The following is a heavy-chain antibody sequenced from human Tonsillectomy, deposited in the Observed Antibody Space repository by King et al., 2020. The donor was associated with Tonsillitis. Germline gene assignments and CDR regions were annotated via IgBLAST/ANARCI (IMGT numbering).Heavy chain of an antibody. CDR1: GGSISSGGYY. CDR3: ARVNRNWYYVDPNYYYMDV. D-gene: IGHD1-7*01. CDR2: IYYSGST. Sequence: QLQESGPGLVKPSQTLSLSCTVSGGSISSGGYYWSWIRQHPGKGLEWIGYIYYSGSTYYNPSLQSRVTISVDTSKNQFSLKLSSVTAADTAVYYCARVNRNWYYVDPNYYYMDVWGKGTTVTVSS. V-gene: IGHV4-31*03. J-gene: IGHJ6*03.